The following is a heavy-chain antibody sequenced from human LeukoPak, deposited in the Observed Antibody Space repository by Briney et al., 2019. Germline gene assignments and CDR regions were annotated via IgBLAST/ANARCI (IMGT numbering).Heavy chain of an antibody. CDR1: GGSISSYC. Sequence: SETLSLTCTVSGGSISSYCWSWIRQPPGKGLEWIGYIYYSGSTYYNPSLKSRVTISVDTSKNQFSLKLSSVTAADTAVYYCAREGADYGDSFDYWGQGTLVTVSS. J-gene: IGHJ4*02. CDR3: AREGADYGDSFDY. CDR2: IYYSGST. D-gene: IGHD4-17*01. V-gene: IGHV4-59*12.